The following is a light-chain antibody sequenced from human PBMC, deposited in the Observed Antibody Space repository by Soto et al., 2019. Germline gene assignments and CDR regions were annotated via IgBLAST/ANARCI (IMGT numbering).Light chain of an antibody. V-gene: IGKV3-11*01. CDR2: DAS. Sequence: EIVLTQSPATLSLSPGERATLSCRARQSVSSYLAWYQQKPGQAPRLLIYDASNRATGIPDRFSGSGSGTDFTLTISSLEPEDFAVYYCQQRSNWPPWTFGQGTKVDIK. CDR3: QQRSNWPPWT. J-gene: IGKJ1*01. CDR1: QSVSSY.